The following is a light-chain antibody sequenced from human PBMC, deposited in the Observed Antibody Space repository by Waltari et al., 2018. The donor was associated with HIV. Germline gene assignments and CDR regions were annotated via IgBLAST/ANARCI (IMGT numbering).Light chain of an antibody. CDR1: ALTEQY. Sequence: SYELTQPPSVSVSPGQTAKITCFGDALTEQYGYWFQQQSGQPPLLVIYEDIKRPSGIPERFSGSTSWTTTTLTISGAQVDDEGDYYCYSTDSAGTLVVFGGGTKLTVL. CDR2: EDI. V-gene: IGLV3-10*01. CDR3: YSTDSAGTLVV. J-gene: IGLJ2*01.